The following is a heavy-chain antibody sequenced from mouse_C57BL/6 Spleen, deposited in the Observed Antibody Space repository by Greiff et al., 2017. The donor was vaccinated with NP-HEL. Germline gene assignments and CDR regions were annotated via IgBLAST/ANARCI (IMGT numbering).Heavy chain of an antibody. J-gene: IGHJ3*01. Sequence: QVQLKESGAELVRPGASVKLSCKASGYTFTDYYINWVKQRPGQGLEWIARIYPGSGNTYYNEKFKGKATLTAEKSSSTAYMQLSSLTSEDSAVYFCARSRTAQAGFAYWGQGTLVTVSA. V-gene: IGHV1-76*01. D-gene: IGHD3-2*02. CDR1: GYTFTDYY. CDR3: ARSRTAQAGFAY. CDR2: IYPGSGNT.